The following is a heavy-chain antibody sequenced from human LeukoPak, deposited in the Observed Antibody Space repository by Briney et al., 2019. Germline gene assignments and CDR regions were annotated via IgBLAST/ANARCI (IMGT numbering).Heavy chain of an antibody. D-gene: IGHD2-15*01. J-gene: IGHJ5*02. V-gene: IGHV4-59*12. CDR3: ARGRINIVVVVAATKRWWFDP. Sequence: SETLSLTCSVSGGSISSYYWSWIRQPPGKGLEWIGYIYYSGSTNYNPSLKSRVTISVDTSKNQFSLKLSSVTAADTAVYYCARGRINIVVVVAATKRWWFDPWGQGTLVTVSS. CDR2: IYYSGST. CDR1: GGSISSYY.